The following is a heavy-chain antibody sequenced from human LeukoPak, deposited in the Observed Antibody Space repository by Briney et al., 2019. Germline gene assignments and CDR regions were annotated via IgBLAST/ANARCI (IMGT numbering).Heavy chain of an antibody. CDR3: AKDSCGGDCYSFDY. CDR2: ISYDGSHK. Sequence: PGRSLRLSCAASGFTFSSYGMHWVRQAPGKGLEWVAVISYDGSHKYYADSVKGRFAISRDSSKNTLYLQMNSLRAEDTAVYYCAKDSCGGDCYSFDYWGQGTLVTVSS. CDR1: GFTFSSYG. V-gene: IGHV3-30*18. D-gene: IGHD2-21*02. J-gene: IGHJ4*02.